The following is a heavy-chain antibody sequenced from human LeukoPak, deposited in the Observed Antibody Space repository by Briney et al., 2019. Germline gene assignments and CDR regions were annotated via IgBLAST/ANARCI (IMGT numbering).Heavy chain of an antibody. D-gene: IGHD3-10*01. V-gene: IGHV3-21*01. CDR3: ARWGGELSAVDY. CDR2: ISSSSSYI. Sequence: PGGSLRLSCAASGFTFSSYSMNWVRQAPGKGLEWVSSISSSSSYIYYADSVKGRFTISRDNAKNSLYLQMNSLRAEDTAVYYCARWGGELSAVDYWGQGTLVTVSS. CDR1: GFTFSSYS. J-gene: IGHJ4*02.